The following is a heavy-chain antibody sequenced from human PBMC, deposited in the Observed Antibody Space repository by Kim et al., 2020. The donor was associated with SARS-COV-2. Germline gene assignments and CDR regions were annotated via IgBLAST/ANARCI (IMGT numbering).Heavy chain of an antibody. Sequence: GGSLRLSCAASGFTFSTYTMNWVRQAPGKGLEWVSSVSSSSSYIYYADSVKGRFTISRDNAKNSLFLQMNSLRAEDTAVYYCARVIPCGGDCYHYYFDY. CDR2: VSSSSSYI. D-gene: IGHD2-21*02. J-gene: IGHJ4*01. CDR1: GFTFSTYT. V-gene: IGHV3-21*01. CDR3: ARVIPCGGDCYHYYFDY.